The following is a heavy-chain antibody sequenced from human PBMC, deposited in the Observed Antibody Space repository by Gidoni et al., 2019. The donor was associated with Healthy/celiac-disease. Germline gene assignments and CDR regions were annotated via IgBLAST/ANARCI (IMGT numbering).Heavy chain of an antibody. Sequence: EVQLVESGGGLVQPGGSLGLSCAASGFTFSSYALCGVRQAPGKGLVGVSAISGSGWSTYYADAVKCRFTISRDNSKNTLYLQMNSLRAEDTAVYYCAKDRAYCGGVCYSVYWYFDLWGRGTLVTVSS. CDR1: GFTFSSYA. D-gene: IGHD2-21*02. CDR2: ISGSGWST. CDR3: AKDRAYCGGVCYSVYWYFDL. V-gene: IGHV3-23*04. J-gene: IGHJ2*01.